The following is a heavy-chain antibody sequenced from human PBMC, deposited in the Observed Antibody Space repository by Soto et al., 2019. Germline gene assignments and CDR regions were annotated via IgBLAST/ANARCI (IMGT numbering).Heavy chain of an antibody. V-gene: IGHV4-4*07. J-gene: IGHJ4*02. CDR1: GGSISSYY. Sequence: SETLSLTCTVSGGSISSYYWSWIRQPAGKGLEWIGRIYTSGSTNYNPSLKSRVTMSVDTSKNQFSLKLSSVTAADTAVYYCARASQCKSYFDCFAWLAYWGQGTLVTVSS. CDR3: ARASQCKSYFDCFAWLAY. CDR2: IYTSGST. D-gene: IGHD3-9*01.